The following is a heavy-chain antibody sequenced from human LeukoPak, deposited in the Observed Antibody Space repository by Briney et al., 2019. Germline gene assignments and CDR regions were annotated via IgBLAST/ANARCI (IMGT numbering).Heavy chain of an antibody. J-gene: IGHJ6*03. V-gene: IGHV1-2*02. D-gene: IGHD2-2*01. CDR2: INPNSGGT. Sequence: GASVKVSCKASGYTFTGYYMHWVRQAPGQGLERVGWINPNSGGTNYAQKFQGRVTMTRDTSISTAYMELSRLRSDDTAVYYCARVRGYCSSTRCYYYYMDVWGKGTTVTVSS. CDR1: GYTFTGYY. CDR3: ARVRGYCSSTRCYYYYMDV.